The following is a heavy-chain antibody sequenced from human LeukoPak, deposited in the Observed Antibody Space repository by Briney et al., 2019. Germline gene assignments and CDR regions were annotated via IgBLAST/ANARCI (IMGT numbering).Heavy chain of an antibody. Sequence: ASVKVSCKASGYTFTGNYMHWVRQAPGQGLEWMGWINPNSGGTNYAQKFPGRVTMTRVTSISTAYMELSRLRSDDTAVYYCARDQIGAYYGSGSYYNRLIGFDYWGQGTLVTVSS. CDR3: ARDQIGAYYGSGSYYNRLIGFDY. D-gene: IGHD3-10*01. CDR1: GYTFTGNY. V-gene: IGHV1-2*02. J-gene: IGHJ4*02. CDR2: INPNSGGT.